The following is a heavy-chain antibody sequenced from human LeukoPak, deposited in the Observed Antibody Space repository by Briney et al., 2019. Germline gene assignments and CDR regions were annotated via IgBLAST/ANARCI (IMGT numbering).Heavy chain of an antibody. V-gene: IGHV4-39*07. CDR2: IYYSGST. D-gene: IGHD5-12*01. CDR1: GGSISSSSYY. CDR3: ARGGGYSGLDAFDI. J-gene: IGHJ3*02. Sequence: SETLSLTCTVSGGSISSSSYYWGWIRQPPGKGLEWIGSIYYSGSTYYNPSLKSRVTISVDTSKNQFSLKLSSVTAADTAVYYCARGGGYSGLDAFDIWGQGTTVTVSS.